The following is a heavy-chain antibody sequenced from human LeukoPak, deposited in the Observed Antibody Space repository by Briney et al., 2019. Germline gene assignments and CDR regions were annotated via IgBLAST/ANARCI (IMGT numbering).Heavy chain of an antibody. J-gene: IGHJ4*02. Sequence: GESLKISCKGSGYSFTSYWIGWVRQMPGKGLEWTGIIYPGDSDTRYSPSFQGQVTISADKSISTAYLQWSSLKASDTAMYYCARVSGGSSWNVYFDYWGQGTLVTVSS. CDR1: GYSFTSYW. CDR2: IYPGDSDT. D-gene: IGHD1-26*01. CDR3: ARVSGGSSWNVYFDY. V-gene: IGHV5-51*01.